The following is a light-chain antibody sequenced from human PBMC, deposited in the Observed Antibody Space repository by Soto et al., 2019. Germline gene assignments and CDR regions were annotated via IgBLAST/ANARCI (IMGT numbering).Light chain of an antibody. CDR3: QQYGRSPLT. CDR1: ESVKSRF. Sequence: EIVLTQSPGTLSLSPGERATLSCRASESVKSRFLAWYQQKPGQAPRLLIYGASSRATGIPDRFSGSGSGTDFTLTISRLKPEDFAVYYCQQYGRSPLTFGGGTKVEIK. J-gene: IGKJ4*01. CDR2: GAS. V-gene: IGKV3-20*01.